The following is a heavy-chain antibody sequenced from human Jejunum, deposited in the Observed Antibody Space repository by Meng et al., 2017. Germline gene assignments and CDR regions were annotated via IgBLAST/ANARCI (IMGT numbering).Heavy chain of an antibody. J-gene: IGHJ4*02. Sequence: GGSLRLSCAASGFTFSSYEMNWVRQAPGKGLEWLSYISNNGYTTYYADSVKGRFTISRDNAKNSLFLQLNSLRDEDTAVYYCARGPSEVWGSYFDNWGQGTLVTVSS. CDR3: ARGPSEVWGSYFDN. CDR1: GFTFSSYE. V-gene: IGHV3-48*03. D-gene: IGHD3-16*01. CDR2: ISNNGYTT.